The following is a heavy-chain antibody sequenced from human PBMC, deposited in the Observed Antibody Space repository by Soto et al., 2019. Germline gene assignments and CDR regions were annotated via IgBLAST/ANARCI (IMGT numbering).Heavy chain of an antibody. V-gene: IGHV3-33*01. CDR3: ARDGEGSGYSPFDY. Sequence: GGSLRLSCAASGFTFSSYGMHWVRQAPGKGLEWVAVIWYDGSNKYYADSVKGRSTISRDNSKNTLYLQMNSLRAEDTAVYYCARDGEGSGYSPFDYWGQGTLVTVSS. CDR1: GFTFSSYG. D-gene: IGHD3-3*01. J-gene: IGHJ4*02. CDR2: IWYDGSNK.